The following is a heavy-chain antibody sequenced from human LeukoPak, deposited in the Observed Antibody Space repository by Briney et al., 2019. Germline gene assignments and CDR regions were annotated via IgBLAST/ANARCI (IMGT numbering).Heavy chain of an antibody. V-gene: IGHV1-69*01. D-gene: IGHD2-2*01. Sequence: VASVKVSCKASGGTFSSYAISWVRQAPGQGLEWMGGIIPIFGTANYAQKFQGRVTITADESTSTAYMELSSLRSEDTAVYYCASSYCSSTSCSNWFDPWGQGTLVTVSS. CDR2: IIPIFGTA. J-gene: IGHJ5*02. CDR1: GGTFSSYA. CDR3: ASSYCSSTSCSNWFDP.